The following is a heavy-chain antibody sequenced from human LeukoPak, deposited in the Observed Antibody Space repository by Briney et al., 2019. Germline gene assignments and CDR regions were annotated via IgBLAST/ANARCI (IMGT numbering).Heavy chain of an antibody. CDR3: ARIEGSTFDD. CDR1: GYTFSSYW. V-gene: IGHV5-51*01. J-gene: IGHJ4*02. Sequence: GESLKIACKGSGYTFSSYWIGWVRQMPGQGLEWMGIIYPGDSERKYNPSLQGQVTISADKSIRTAYLQWNSLKASDTAIYYCARIEGSTFDDWGQGTLVTVSS. CDR2: IYPGDSER.